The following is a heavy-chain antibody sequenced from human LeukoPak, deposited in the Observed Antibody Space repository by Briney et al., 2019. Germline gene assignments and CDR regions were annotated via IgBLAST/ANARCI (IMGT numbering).Heavy chain of an antibody. CDR2: IYRSGST. V-gene: IGHV4-38-2*02. Sequence: SETLSLTCTVSGYSISSGYYWGWVRQPPWKGLEWIGSIYRSGSTYYNPSLKSRVTMSVDTSKNQFSLKLRSVTAADTAVYYCARDDYGDPFDYWGQGTLVIVSS. J-gene: IGHJ4*02. D-gene: IGHD4/OR15-4a*01. CDR3: ARDDYGDPFDY. CDR1: GYSISSGYY.